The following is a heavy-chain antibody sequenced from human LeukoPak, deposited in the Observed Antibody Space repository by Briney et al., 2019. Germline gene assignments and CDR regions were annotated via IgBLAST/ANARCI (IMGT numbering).Heavy chain of an antibody. CDR1: GFTFSSYE. Sequence: PGGSLRLSCAASGFTFSSYEMNWVRQAPGKGLEWVSYISSSGSTIYYADSVKGRFTISRDNAKNSLFLQMNSLRAEDTAVYYCARELTVYYYDSSGYFPDYWGQGTLVTVSS. D-gene: IGHD3-22*01. CDR3: ARELTVYYYDSSGYFPDY. V-gene: IGHV3-48*03. CDR2: ISSSGSTI. J-gene: IGHJ4*02.